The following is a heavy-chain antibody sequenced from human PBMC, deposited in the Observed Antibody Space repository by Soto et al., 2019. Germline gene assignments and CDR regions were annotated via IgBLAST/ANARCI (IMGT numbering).Heavy chain of an antibody. CDR1: GFTFINAW. D-gene: IGHD6-6*01. CDR2: IKSKTDGGTT. CDR3: TTGSTSTKNY. Sequence: PVVSLRLSCAASGFTFINAWLSWVRQAPGKGLEWVGRIKSKTDGGTTDYTAPVKGRFTISRDDSKNTLYLQMNSLKIEDTAVYYCTTGSTSTKNYWGQGTLVTVSS. J-gene: IGHJ4*02. V-gene: IGHV3-15*01.